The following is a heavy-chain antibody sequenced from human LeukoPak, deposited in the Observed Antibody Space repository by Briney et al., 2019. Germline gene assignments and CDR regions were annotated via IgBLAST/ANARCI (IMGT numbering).Heavy chain of an antibody. CDR3: ARRSREWELLGPIDY. CDR1: GDSVSSNSAA. Sequence: SQTLSLTCAISGDSVSSNSAAWNWIRQSPSRGLEWLGRTYYRSKWYNDYAVSVKSRITINPDTSKNQFSLQLTSVTPEDTAVYYCARRSREWELLGPIDYWGQGTVVTVSS. CDR2: TYYRSKWYN. D-gene: IGHD1-26*01. J-gene: IGHJ4*02. V-gene: IGHV6-1*01.